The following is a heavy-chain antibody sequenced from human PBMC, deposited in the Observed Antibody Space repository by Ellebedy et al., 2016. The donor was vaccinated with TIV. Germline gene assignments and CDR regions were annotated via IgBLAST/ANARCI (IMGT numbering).Heavy chain of an antibody. J-gene: IGHJ4*02. D-gene: IGHD6-6*01. CDR3: AREIFGSSAPPYLDY. CDR1: GFPLCNFW. V-gene: IGHV3-7*01. Sequence: GESLKISCGARGFPLCNFWKSWVRQAPGKGVEWVAHIKTDGSETYYADSVKGRFSTSRDNAKNSLYLHMNSLRAEDTAVYYCAREIFGSSAPPYLDYWGQGTLVTVSS. CDR2: IKTDGSET.